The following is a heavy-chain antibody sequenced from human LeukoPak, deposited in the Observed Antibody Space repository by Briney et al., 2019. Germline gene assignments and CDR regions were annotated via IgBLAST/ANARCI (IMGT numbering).Heavy chain of an antibody. D-gene: IGHD3-22*01. Sequence: GASVKVSCKASGGTFSSYAISWVRQAPGQGLEWMGRIIPILGIANYAQKLQGRVTITADKSTSTAYMELSSLRSEDTAVYYCARGDYYDSSGPTSWGQGTLVTVSS. CDR1: GGTFSSYA. V-gene: IGHV1-69*04. J-gene: IGHJ4*02. CDR2: IIPILGIA. CDR3: ARGDYYDSSGPTS.